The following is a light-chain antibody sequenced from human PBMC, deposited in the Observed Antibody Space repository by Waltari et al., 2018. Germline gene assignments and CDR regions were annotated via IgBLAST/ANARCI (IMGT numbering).Light chain of an antibody. CDR3: GTWDTSLSPHVI. V-gene: IGLV1-51*02. J-gene: IGLJ2*01. Sequence: QSVLTQPPSVSAAPGQKVTISCSGSDSNIGTNFVSWYQQVPGTAPKLLIYENENRPSGIPARFSGSKPGTSATLAITVLQPGDESDFYCGTWDTSLSPHVIFGGGTRLTVL. CDR2: ENE. CDR1: DSNIGTNF.